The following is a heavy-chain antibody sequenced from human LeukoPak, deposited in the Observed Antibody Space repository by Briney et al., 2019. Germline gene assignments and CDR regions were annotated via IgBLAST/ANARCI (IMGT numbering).Heavy chain of an antibody. Sequence: SETLSLTCTVSGGSISSSSYYWGWIRQPPGKGLEWIGSIYYSGSTYYNPSLKSRVTISVDTSKNQFSLKLSSVTAADAAVYYCARTLVRGYYYGMDVWGRGTTVTVSS. CDR1: GGSISSSSYY. V-gene: IGHV4-39*01. CDR2: IYYSGST. J-gene: IGHJ6*02. CDR3: ARTLVRGYYYGMDV. D-gene: IGHD3-10*01.